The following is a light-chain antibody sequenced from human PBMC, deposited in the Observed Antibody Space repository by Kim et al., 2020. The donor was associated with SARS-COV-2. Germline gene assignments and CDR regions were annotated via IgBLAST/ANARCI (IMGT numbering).Light chain of an antibody. CDR2: GAS. CDR1: QSVSNNN. Sequence: EIVLTQSPGTLSLSPGERATLSCRASQSVSNNNLAWYQHKPGQAPRLLIYGASSRATGFPDRFSGSGSGTDFTLSISRMEPEDSAVYYCQQYGSSPPYTFRQRTKVDIK. J-gene: IGKJ2*01. V-gene: IGKV3-20*01. CDR3: QQYGSSPPYT.